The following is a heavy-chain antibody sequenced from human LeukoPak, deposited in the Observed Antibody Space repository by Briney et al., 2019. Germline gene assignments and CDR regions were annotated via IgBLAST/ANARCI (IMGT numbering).Heavy chain of an antibody. D-gene: IGHD3-9*01. Sequence: ASVTVSCKASGYTFTDYAINWVRQAPGQGLKWMGWINTNTGNPTYAQSFPGRFVMSLDTSASTAYLQINRLEAEDAAVYYCARSYFDFLTGYYPDAFDFWGQGTIVTVSS. CDR2: INTNTGNP. CDR1: GYTFTDYA. J-gene: IGHJ3*01. CDR3: ARSYFDFLTGYYPDAFDF. V-gene: IGHV7-4-1*02.